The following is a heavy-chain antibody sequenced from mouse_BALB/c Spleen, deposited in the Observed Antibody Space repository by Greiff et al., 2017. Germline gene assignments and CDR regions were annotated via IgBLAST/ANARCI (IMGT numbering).Heavy chain of an antibody. V-gene: IGHV1S81*02. D-gene: IGHD2-4*01. CDR2: INPSNGRT. CDR1: GYTFTSYW. CDR3: ARGYDYDLDY. Sequence: VQLQQSGAELVKPGASVKLSCKASGYTFTSYWMHWVKQRPGQGLEWIGEINPSNGRTNYNEKFKSKATLTVDKSSSTAYMQLSSLTSEDSAVYYCARGYDYDLDYWGQGTTLTVSS. J-gene: IGHJ2*01.